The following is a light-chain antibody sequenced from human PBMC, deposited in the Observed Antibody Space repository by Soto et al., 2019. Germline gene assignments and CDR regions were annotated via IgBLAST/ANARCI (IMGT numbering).Light chain of an antibody. CDR1: QSVSSSY. J-gene: IGKJ2*01. Sequence: EIVLTQSPGTLSLSPGERATLSCRASQSVSSSYLAWYQWKPGQATRLLIYAASRRATGIPDRFSGSASGTDFALTISRLESEDFAGYYCQQYGSSPPMYTFGQGSMLEIK. V-gene: IGKV3-20*01. CDR2: AAS. CDR3: QQYGSSPPMYT.